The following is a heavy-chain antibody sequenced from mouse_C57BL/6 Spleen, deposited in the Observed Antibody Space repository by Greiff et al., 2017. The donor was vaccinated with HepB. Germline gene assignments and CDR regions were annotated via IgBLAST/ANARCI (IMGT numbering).Heavy chain of an antibody. J-gene: IGHJ4*01. Sequence: EVQLQESGPGLVKPSQSLSLTCSVPGYSITSGYYWNWIRQFPGNKLEWMGYISYDGSNNYNPSLKNRISITRDTSKNQFFLKLNSVTTEDTATYYCARKIYDYDGRLDYWGQGTSVTVSS. V-gene: IGHV3-6*01. CDR1: GYSITSGYY. CDR2: ISYDGSN. D-gene: IGHD2-4*01. CDR3: ARKIYDYDGRLDY.